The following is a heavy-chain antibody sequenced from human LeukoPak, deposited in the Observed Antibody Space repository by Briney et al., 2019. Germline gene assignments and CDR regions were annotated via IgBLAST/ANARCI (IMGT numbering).Heavy chain of an antibody. CDR1: GGSISSGTYY. J-gene: IGHJ3*02. CDR2: ISGSGSST. V-gene: IGHV3-23*01. D-gene: IGHD3-10*01. Sequence: PSETLSLTCTVSGGSISSGTYYWSWVRQAPGKGLEWVSAISGSGSSTYYADSVKGRFTISRDNSKNTLYLQMNSLRVEDTAVYYCAKIGVYASGSHPVLGAFDIWGQGTMVTVSS. CDR3: AKIGVYASGSHPVLGAFDI.